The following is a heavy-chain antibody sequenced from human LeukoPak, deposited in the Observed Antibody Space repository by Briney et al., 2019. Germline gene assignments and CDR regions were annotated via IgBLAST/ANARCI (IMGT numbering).Heavy chain of an antibody. Sequence: ASVRVSCKPSGYTFTSYGISWVRQTPGQGLEWTGWISAYNGNTDYAQKLQGRVTMTTDTSTSTAYMELTSLRSDDTAVYYCASEEGYSGYDFNYWGQGTLVTVSS. CDR2: ISAYNGNT. V-gene: IGHV1-18*01. CDR3: ASEEGYSGYDFNY. D-gene: IGHD5-12*01. J-gene: IGHJ4*02. CDR1: GYTFTSYG.